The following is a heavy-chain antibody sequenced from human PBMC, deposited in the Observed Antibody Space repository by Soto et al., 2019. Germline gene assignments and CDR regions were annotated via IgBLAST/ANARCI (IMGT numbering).Heavy chain of an antibody. CDR1: GGSISGFY. CDR3: ARALILTGYYIHDAFDI. Sequence: PSETLSVTCTVAGGSISGFYWSWIRQPPGKGLEWIGYIYYSGSTNYNPSLKSRVTISVDTSKNQFSLKLSSVTAADTAVYYCARALILTGYYIHDAFDIRGQGTMVTVS. CDR2: IYYSGST. V-gene: IGHV4-59*01. J-gene: IGHJ3*02. D-gene: IGHD3-9*01.